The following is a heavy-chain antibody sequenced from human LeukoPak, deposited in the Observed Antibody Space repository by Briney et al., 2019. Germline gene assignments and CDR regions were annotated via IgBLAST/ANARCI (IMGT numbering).Heavy chain of an antibody. J-gene: IGHJ5*02. Sequence: SVKVSCKASGGTFSSYAISWVRQAPGQGLEWMGGIIPIFGTANYAQKFQGRVTITADKPTSTAYMELSSLRSEDTAVYYCARDVYDSSGYYYAGWFDPWGQGTLVTVSS. V-gene: IGHV1-69*06. CDR2: IIPIFGTA. CDR1: GGTFSSYA. D-gene: IGHD3-22*01. CDR3: ARDVYDSSGYYYAGWFDP.